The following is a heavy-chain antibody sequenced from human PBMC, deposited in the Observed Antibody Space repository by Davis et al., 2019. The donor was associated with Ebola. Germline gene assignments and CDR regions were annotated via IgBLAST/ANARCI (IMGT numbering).Heavy chain of an antibody. J-gene: IGHJ4*02. D-gene: IGHD2-15*01. CDR1: GGSFSGYY. Sequence: PSETLSLTCTVYGGSFSGYYWTWVRQTPGKGLEWIGEINRGGTTHYNPPLHSRVSISVDASKRQISLRVTSVTAADTAMYYCVRDGCPGGSCYCGDYWGQGTLVTVSS. V-gene: IGHV4-34*01. CDR3: VRDGCPGGSCYCGDY. CDR2: INRGGTT.